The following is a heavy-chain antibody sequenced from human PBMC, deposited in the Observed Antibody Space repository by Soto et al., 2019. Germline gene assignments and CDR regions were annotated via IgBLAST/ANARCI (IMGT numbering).Heavy chain of an antibody. Sequence: EVQLLESGGGLVQPGGSLRLSCAASGFTFSNYAMSWVRQAPGKGLEWVSAISGSGGGTYYADSVKGPSTISRDNSKNTLYLQMNSLRGEDTAVYYCAKGSGGWYRSLYYFDYWGQGTLVTVSS. CDR3: AKGSGGWYRSLYYFDY. D-gene: IGHD6-19*01. CDR2: ISGSGGGT. V-gene: IGHV3-23*01. J-gene: IGHJ4*02. CDR1: GFTFSNYA.